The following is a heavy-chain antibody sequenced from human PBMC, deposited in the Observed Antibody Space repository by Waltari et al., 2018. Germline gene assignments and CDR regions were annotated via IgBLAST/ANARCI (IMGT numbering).Heavy chain of an antibody. CDR3: ATYIGASVGTAAFDV. V-gene: IGHV4-39*01. Sequence: QLQLQESGPGLVEPSETMSLTCTVSGGSTTSNRHYWGWIRQPPGQGLEWIGTISFTGATYSSPSLKSRVTISRDTSKNQLSLTLGSVTAADTALYYCATYIGASVGTAAFDVWGQGTMVTVSS. J-gene: IGHJ3*01. CDR1: GGSTTSNRHY. D-gene: IGHD5-12*01. CDR2: ISFTGAT.